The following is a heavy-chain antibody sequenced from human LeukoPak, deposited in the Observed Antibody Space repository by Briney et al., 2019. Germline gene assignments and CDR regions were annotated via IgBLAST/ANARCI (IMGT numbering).Heavy chain of an antibody. CDR2: IYGGGST. D-gene: IGHD6-19*01. Sequence: GGSLRLSCEASGFTVSSNYMSWVRQAPGKGLEWVSVIYGGGSTYYADSVKGRFTISRDTSKNTLYLQMNSLRAENTAVYYCASWPGGWYGEDSWGQGTLVTVSS. CDR3: ASWPGGWYGEDS. V-gene: IGHV3-53*01. J-gene: IGHJ4*02. CDR1: GFTVSSNY.